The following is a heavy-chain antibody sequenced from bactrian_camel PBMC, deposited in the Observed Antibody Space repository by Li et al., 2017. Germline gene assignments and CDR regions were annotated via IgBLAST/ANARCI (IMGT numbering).Heavy chain of an antibody. V-gene: IGHV3S1*01. CDR3: VRDYGNYDWTLGS. CDR1: GFNLTRYY. D-gene: IGHD4*01. CDR2: IEIDGRTT. J-gene: IGHJ4*01. Sequence: HVQLVESGGGLVQPGGSLRLSCAASGFNLTRYYMNWVRQAPGKGLEWVSYIEIDGRTTSYADSVWGRFTISRDNAKTTVYLQMNSLKPEDTALYYCVRDYGNYDWTLGSWGQGTQVTVS.